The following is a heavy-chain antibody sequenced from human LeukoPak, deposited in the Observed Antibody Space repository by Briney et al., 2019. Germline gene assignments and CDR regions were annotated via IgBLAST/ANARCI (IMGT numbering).Heavy chain of an antibody. Sequence: SGTLSLTCAVYGGSFSSYYWSWIRQPPGKGLEWIGEINHSGSTNYNPSLKSRVTISVDTSKNQFSLKLSSVTAADTAVYYCARGSGYCTNGVCSLYYFDYWGQGTLVTVSS. CDR2: INHSGST. J-gene: IGHJ4*02. CDR1: GGSFSSYY. V-gene: IGHV4-34*01. CDR3: ARGSGYCTNGVCSLYYFDY. D-gene: IGHD2-8*01.